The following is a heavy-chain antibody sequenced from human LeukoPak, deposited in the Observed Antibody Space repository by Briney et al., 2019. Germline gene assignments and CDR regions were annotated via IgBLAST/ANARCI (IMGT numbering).Heavy chain of an antibody. J-gene: IGHJ3*02. V-gene: IGHV4-38-2*02. Sequence: PSETLSLTCTVSGYSISSGYYWGWIRQPPGKGLEWIGSIYHSGSTYYNPSLKSRVTISVDTSKNHFSLKLSSVTAADTAVYYCVRTLDYDFWSGLGGRAPTIHAFDIWGQGTVVTVSS. CDR3: VRTLDYDFWSGLGGRAPTIHAFDI. CDR2: IYHSGST. D-gene: IGHD3-3*01. CDR1: GYSISSGYY.